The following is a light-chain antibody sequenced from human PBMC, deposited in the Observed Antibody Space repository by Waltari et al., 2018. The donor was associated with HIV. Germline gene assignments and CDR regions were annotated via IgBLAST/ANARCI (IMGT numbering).Light chain of an antibody. V-gene: IGKV1-16*02. Sequence: DIQMTQSPSSLSASVGDRVTITCRASQDISGSLTWFQQKPGKAPKPLIYPASTLQSGVPSKFSGSASGTDFTLTISSLQPDDFATYNCQQYKSYPFTFGGGTKVEI. CDR2: PAS. CDR1: QDISGS. CDR3: QQYKSYPFT. J-gene: IGKJ4*01.